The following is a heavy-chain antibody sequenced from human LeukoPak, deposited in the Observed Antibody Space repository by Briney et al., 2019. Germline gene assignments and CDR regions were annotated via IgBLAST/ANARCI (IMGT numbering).Heavy chain of an antibody. D-gene: IGHD3-3*01. Sequence: SETLSLTCTVSGGSISSYYWSWIRQPPGKGLEWIGYIYYSGSTNYNPSLKGRVTISVDTSKNQFSLKLSSVTAADTAVYYCAASRRVVRAVDYWGQGTLVTVSS. V-gene: IGHV4-59*08. CDR1: GGSISSYY. CDR3: AASRRVVRAVDY. CDR2: IYYSGST. J-gene: IGHJ4*02.